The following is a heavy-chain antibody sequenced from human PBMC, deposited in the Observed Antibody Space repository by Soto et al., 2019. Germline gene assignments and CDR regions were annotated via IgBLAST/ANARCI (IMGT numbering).Heavy chain of an antibody. CDR3: ASQADRDGYNFY. CDR1: GGTFSSYA. V-gene: IGHV1-69*13. D-gene: IGHD5-12*01. Sequence: SVKVSCKASGGTFSSYAISWVRQAPGQGLEWMGGIIPIFGTANYAQKFQGRVTITADESTSTAYMELSSLRSEDTAVYYCASQADRDGYNFYWGQGTLVTVSS. CDR2: IIPIFGTA. J-gene: IGHJ4*02.